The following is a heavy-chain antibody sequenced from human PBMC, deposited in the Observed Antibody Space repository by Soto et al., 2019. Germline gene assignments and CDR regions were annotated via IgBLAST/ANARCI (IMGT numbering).Heavy chain of an antibody. CDR1: GFTFSNAW. J-gene: IGHJ4*02. D-gene: IGHD5-18*01. V-gene: IGHV3-15*01. CDR3: TTDLWIQLWSTVDY. CDR2: IKSKTDGGTT. Sequence: PGGSLRLSCAASGFTFSNAWMSWVRQAPGKGLEWVGRIKSKTDGGTTDYAAPVKGRFTISRDDSKNTLYLQMNSLKTEDTAVYYCTTDLWIQLWSTVDYWGQGTLVTVSS.